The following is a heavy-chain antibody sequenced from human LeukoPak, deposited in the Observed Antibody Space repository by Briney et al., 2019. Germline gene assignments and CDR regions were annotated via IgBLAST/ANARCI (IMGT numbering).Heavy chain of an antibody. CDR2: FDPEDGET. D-gene: IGHD6-13*01. Sequence: ASVKVSCKVSGYTLTGLSMHWVRQAPGKGLEWMGGFDPEDGETIYAQKFQGRVTMTEDTSTDTAYMELNSLRAEDTAVYYCAKEGGFPVEEQLHFDYWGQGTLVTVSS. CDR3: AKEGGFPVEEQLHFDY. V-gene: IGHV1-24*01. CDR1: GYTLTGLS. J-gene: IGHJ4*02.